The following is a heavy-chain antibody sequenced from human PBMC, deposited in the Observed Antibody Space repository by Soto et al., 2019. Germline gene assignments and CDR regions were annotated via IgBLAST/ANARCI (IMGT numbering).Heavy chain of an antibody. CDR1: GFTFSSYA. CDR3: ARHGDYAAYYYYGMDV. CDR2: ISGSGGST. V-gene: IGHV3-23*01. Sequence: HPGGSLRLSCAASGFTFSSYAMSWVCQAPGKGLEWVSAISGSGGSTYYADSVKGRFTISRDNSKNTLYLKMNSLRAEDTAVYYCARHGDYAAYYYYGMDVWGQGTTVTVSS. J-gene: IGHJ6*02. D-gene: IGHD4-17*01.